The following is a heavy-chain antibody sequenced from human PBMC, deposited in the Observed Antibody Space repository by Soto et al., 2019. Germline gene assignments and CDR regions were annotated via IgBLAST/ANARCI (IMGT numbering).Heavy chain of an antibody. J-gene: IGHJ6*02. V-gene: IGHV3-33*01. CDR1: GFTFSTYG. CDR3: ARDHEQWLIERAYGMDV. D-gene: IGHD6-19*01. Sequence: QVPLVESGGGVVQPGRSLRLSCAASGFTFSTYGMHWVRQAPGKGLEWVAVTWYDGSNKYYADSVKGRFTISRDISKNTMYLQMNSLGAEDTAVYYCARDHEQWLIERAYGMDVWGQGTTVIVSS. CDR2: TWYDGSNK.